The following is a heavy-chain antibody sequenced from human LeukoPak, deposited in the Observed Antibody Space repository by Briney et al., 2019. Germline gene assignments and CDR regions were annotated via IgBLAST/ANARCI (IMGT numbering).Heavy chain of an antibody. D-gene: IGHD4-17*01. CDR3: ASGVYGDEGFFNY. CDR1: GGSFSGYY. V-gene: IGHV4-34*01. Sequence: SETLSLTCAVYGGSFSGYYWSWIRQPPGKGLEWIGSIYHSGSTYYNPSLKSRVTISVDTSKNQFSLKLSSVTAADTAVYYCASGVYGDEGFFNYWGQGTLVTVSS. CDR2: IYHSGST. J-gene: IGHJ4*02.